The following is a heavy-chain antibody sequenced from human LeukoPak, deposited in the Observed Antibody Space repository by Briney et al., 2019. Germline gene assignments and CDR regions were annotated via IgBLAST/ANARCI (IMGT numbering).Heavy chain of an antibody. J-gene: IGHJ3*02. V-gene: IGHV1-46*01. CDR2: INPSAGST. Sequence: ASVKVSCKASGYTFTSYYMHWVRQAPGQGLEWMGMINPSAGSTSYAQKFQGRVTMTRDTSTSTVYMELSSLRSEDTAVYYCATGDYYDSNGNDAFNIWGQGAMVTVSS. D-gene: IGHD3-22*01. CDR1: GYTFTSYY. CDR3: ATGDYYDSNGNDAFNI.